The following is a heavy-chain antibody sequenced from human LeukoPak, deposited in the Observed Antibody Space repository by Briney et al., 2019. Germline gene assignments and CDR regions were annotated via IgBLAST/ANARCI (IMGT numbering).Heavy chain of an antibody. CDR1: GGSISSYY. Sequence: PSETLSLTCTVSGGSISSYYWSWIRQPPGKGLEWIGYIYYSGSTNYNPSLKSRVTISVDTSKNQFSLKLSSVTAADTAVYYCARYILTGFDYWGQGTLVTVSS. V-gene: IGHV4-59*01. D-gene: IGHD3-9*01. CDR3: ARYILTGFDY. J-gene: IGHJ4*02. CDR2: IYYSGST.